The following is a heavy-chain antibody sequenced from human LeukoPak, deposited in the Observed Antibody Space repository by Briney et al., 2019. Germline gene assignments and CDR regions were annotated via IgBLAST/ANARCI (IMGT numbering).Heavy chain of an antibody. CDR3: ARDRRGYSGYDSNFDY. V-gene: IGHV3-48*04. J-gene: IGHJ4*02. D-gene: IGHD5-12*01. Sequence: GGSLRLSCAASGFTFSSYSMNWVRQAPGKGLEWVSYISSSSSTIYYADSVKGRFTISRDNAKNSLYLQMNSLRAEDTAVYYCARDRRGYSGYDSNFDYWGQGTLVTVSS. CDR2: ISSSSSTI. CDR1: GFTFSSYS.